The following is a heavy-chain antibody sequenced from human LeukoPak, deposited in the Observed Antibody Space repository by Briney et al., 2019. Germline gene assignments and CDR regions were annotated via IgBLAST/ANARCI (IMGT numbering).Heavy chain of an antibody. CDR1: GYTFRIHD. CDR2: LSPQSGST. J-gene: IGHJ5*02. CDR3: ARESERNDGWFDP. Sequence: ASEKVFCKVSGYTFRIHDFNWVRQAPGQGLEWMGWLSPQSGSTVYAQKFQGRVYMATNASLSTAYMEWSSLRSDDAAVYFCARESERNDGWFDPWGQGTLVTVSS. V-gene: IGHV1-8*01. D-gene: IGHD1-1*01.